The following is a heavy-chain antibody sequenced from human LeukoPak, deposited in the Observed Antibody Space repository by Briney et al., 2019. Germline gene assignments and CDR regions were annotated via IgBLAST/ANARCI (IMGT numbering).Heavy chain of an antibody. J-gene: IGHJ4*02. CDR1: GYSISSAYY. CDR2: IYHSGST. D-gene: IGHD3-10*01. V-gene: IGHV4-38-2*01. Sequence: PSETLSPTCAVSGYSISSAYYCGWIRQPPGKGLEWIGSIYHSGSTYYNQSLKSRVTISVDTSKNQFSLKLSSVTAADTAVYYCARSITMASTDYWGQGTLVTVSS. CDR3: ARSITMASTDY.